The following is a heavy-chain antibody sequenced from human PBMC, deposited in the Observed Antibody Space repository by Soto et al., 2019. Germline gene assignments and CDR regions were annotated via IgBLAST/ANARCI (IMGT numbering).Heavy chain of an antibody. D-gene: IGHD3-22*01. CDR1: GFTFSSYW. Sequence: EVQLVESGGGLVQPGGSLRLSCAASGFTFSSYWMSWVRQAPGKGLEWVANIKQDGSEKYYVDSVKGRFTISRDNAKNSLYLQMNSLRAEDTAVYYCARDPPEGYYDSSGRYDYWGQGTLVTVSS. CDR2: IKQDGSEK. CDR3: ARDPPEGYYDSSGRYDY. J-gene: IGHJ4*02. V-gene: IGHV3-7*01.